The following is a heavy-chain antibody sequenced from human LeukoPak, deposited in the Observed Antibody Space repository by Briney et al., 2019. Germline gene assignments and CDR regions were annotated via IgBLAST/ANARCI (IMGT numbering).Heavy chain of an antibody. V-gene: IGHV4-59*08. CDR3: ARHTSINYVPFDY. J-gene: IGHJ4*02. CDR2: IHYTGNT. Sequence: SETLSLTCTVSGGSISNYYWSWIRQSPVKALEWIAHIHYTGNTYYNPSLKSRVTISLDTSKNQFSLKLSSVTASDTAVYYCARHTSINYVPFDYWGQGTLVTVSS. CDR1: GGSISNYY. D-gene: IGHD1-7*01.